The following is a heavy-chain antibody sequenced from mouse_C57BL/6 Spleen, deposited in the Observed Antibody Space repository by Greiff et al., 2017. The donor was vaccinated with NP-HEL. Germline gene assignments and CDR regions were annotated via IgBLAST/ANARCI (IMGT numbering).Heavy chain of an antibody. D-gene: IGHD1-1*01. CDR3: ARRIRDGSSYGSAMDY. V-gene: IGHV1-18*01. CDR1: GYTFTDYN. Sequence: EVHLVESGPELVKPGASVKIPCKASGYTFTDYNMDWVKQSHGKSLEWIGDINPNNGGTIYNQKFKGKATLTVDKSSSTAYMELRSLTSEDTAVYYCARRIRDGSSYGSAMDYWGQGTSVTVSS. CDR2: INPNNGGT. J-gene: IGHJ4*01.